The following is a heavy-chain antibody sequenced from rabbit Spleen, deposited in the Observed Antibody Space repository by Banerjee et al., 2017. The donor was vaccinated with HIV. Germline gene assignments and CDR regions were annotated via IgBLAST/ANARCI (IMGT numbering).Heavy chain of an antibody. CDR1: GFSFSRGYD. J-gene: IGHJ4*01. Sequence: VESGGGLVKPGASLTLTCKASGFSFSRGYDMCWVRQAPGKGLEWIGCIYTGNGNTYYASWAKGRFTISKTSSTTVTLQMTSLTVADTATYFCARDAGSGSYIDGYFNLWGQGTLVTVS. D-gene: IGHD8-1*01. CDR2: IYTGNGNT. V-gene: IGHV1S40*01. CDR3: ARDAGSGSYIDGYFNL.